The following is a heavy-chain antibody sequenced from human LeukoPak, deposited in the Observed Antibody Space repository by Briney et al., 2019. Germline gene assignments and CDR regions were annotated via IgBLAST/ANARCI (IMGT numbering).Heavy chain of an antibody. Sequence: GGSLRLSCAASGFTFSDHYMSWIRQAPGKGLEWVSYISGGGSTIYYADSVKGRFTISRDNAKNSLYLQMNSLRAEDTAVYYCARGTWDRDGYNLGYWGQGTLVTVSS. V-gene: IGHV3-11*04. CDR3: ARGTWDRDGYNLGY. CDR1: GFTFSDHY. CDR2: ISGGGSTI. D-gene: IGHD5-24*01. J-gene: IGHJ4*02.